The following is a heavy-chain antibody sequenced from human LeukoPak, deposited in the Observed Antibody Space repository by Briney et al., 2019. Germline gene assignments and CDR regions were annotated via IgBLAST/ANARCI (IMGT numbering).Heavy chain of an antibody. V-gene: IGHV4-39*01. J-gene: IGHJ4*02. CDR2: LYYTGTM. D-gene: IGHD3-9*01. Sequence: PSETLSLTCTVSGDSISGSYYYWGWIRQPPGKGLEWIGSLYYTGTMSYNPSLRSRLTTSVDTSKNQFSLNVRSVTAADTAVYYCARVGFDGAYWGQGILVTVSS. CDR3: ARVGFDGAY. CDR1: GDSISGSYYY.